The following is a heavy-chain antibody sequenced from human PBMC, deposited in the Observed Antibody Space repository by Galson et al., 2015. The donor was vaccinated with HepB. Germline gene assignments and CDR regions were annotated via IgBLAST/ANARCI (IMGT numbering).Heavy chain of an antibody. J-gene: IGHJ4*02. CDR2: ISYDGSNK. Sequence: SLRLSCAASGFTFSSYGMHWVRQAPGKGLEWVAVISYDGSNKYYADSVKGRFTISRDNSKNTLYLQMNSLRAEDTAVYYCASTVGPWELTIDYWGQGTLVTVSS. D-gene: IGHD1-26*01. CDR1: GFTFSSYG. V-gene: IGHV3-30*03. CDR3: ASTVGPWELTIDY.